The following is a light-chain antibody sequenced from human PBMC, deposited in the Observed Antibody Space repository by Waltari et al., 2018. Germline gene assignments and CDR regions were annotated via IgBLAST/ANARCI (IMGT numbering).Light chain of an antibody. CDR2: AAS. Sequence: DIQMTQSPSSLPASVGDRVTITCRASQSITMYLNWYQQKAGKAPKLLIYAASILQSGVPSRFSGSGSGTDFTLTISNLQPEDFATYFCQQTYSSPRFGPGTKVDFK. V-gene: IGKV1-39*01. CDR1: QSITMY. CDR3: QQTYSSPR. J-gene: IGKJ3*01.